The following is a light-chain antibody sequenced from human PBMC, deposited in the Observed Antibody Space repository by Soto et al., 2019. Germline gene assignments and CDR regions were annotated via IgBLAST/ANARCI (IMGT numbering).Light chain of an antibody. Sequence: DIQLTQSPSFLSASVGDRVTITCRASQGISSYLAWYQQKPGKAPNLLIYAASTLQSGVPSRFSGSGSGTEFTLTMSSLQPEDFATYFCQQRNSYPITFGQGTRLEIK. V-gene: IGKV1-9*01. J-gene: IGKJ5*01. CDR3: QQRNSYPIT. CDR1: QGISSY. CDR2: AAS.